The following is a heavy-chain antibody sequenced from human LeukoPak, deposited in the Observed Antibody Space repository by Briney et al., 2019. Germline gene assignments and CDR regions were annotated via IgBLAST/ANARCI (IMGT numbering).Heavy chain of an antibody. CDR1: GGTFSSYA. Sequence: ASVKVSCKASGGTFSSYAISWVRQAPGQGLEWMGGIIPIFGTANYAQKFQGRVTITADKSTSTAYMELSSLRSEDTAVYYCARSGLDYYDSSGYDARCYYYYMDVWGKGTTVTVSS. V-gene: IGHV1-69*06. J-gene: IGHJ6*03. CDR2: IIPIFGTA. CDR3: ARSGLDYYDSSGYDARCYYYYMDV. D-gene: IGHD3-22*01.